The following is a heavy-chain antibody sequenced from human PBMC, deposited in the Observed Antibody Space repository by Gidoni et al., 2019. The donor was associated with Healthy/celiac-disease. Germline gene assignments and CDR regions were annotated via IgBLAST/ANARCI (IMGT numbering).Heavy chain of an antibody. CDR3: ARVPGSTSWQPNYGMDV. J-gene: IGHJ6*02. D-gene: IGHD2-2*01. Sequence: EVQLVESGGGLVPPGGSLRLSCAASGFTFRISEMNWVRQAPGKGLEWVSYISSSGSTIYYADSVKGRFTISRDNAKNSLYLQMNSLRAEDTAVYYCARVPGSTSWQPNYGMDVWGQGTTVTVSS. CDR1: GFTFRISE. V-gene: IGHV3-48*03. CDR2: ISSSGSTI.